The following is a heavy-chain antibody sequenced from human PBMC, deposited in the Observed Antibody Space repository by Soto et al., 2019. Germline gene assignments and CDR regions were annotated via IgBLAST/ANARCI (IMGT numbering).Heavy chain of an antibody. V-gene: IGHV4-34*01. CDR1: GGSFSGYY. CDR3: ATRLYSGYGP. D-gene: IGHD5-12*01. CDR2: INHSGST. J-gene: IGHJ5*02. Sequence: QVQLQQWGAGLLKPSETLSLTCAVYGGSFSGYYWIWIRQPPGKGLEWIGEINHSGSTNYNPSLKSRVTISVDTSKNQFSLKLSSVTAADTAVYYCATRLYSGYGPWGQGTLVTVSS.